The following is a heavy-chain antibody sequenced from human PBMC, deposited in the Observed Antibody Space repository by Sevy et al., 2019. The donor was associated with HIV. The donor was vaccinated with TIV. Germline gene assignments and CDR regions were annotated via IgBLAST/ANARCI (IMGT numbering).Heavy chain of an antibody. D-gene: IGHD1-7*01. V-gene: IGHV3-7*01. CDR3: AREQITRAKPDYLDY. Sequence: GGSLRLSCAVSGFTFSNYWMSWFRQAPGKGLECVANINQDGGEKYYLDSVKGRFFVARDNAKNSLYLQMDSLRAEDTAVYYCAREQITRAKPDYLDYWGQGTLVTVSS. J-gene: IGHJ4*02. CDR1: GFTFSNYW. CDR2: INQDGGEK.